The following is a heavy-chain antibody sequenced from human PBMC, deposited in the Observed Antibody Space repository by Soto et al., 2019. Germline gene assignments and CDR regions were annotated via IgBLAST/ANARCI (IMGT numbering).Heavy chain of an antibody. D-gene: IGHD2-21*01. Sequence: EERLVQSGGGLVQPGGSLRLSCAASGFSVGGNYMSWVRQAPGKGLELVSLIYSGGNPFYADSMKGRFTLSRDNSNNRLYLQRDSLRAEDTAVYYCARGPNSACWGQGTLVIVSS. J-gene: IGHJ4*02. CDR1: GFSVGGNY. CDR2: IYSGGNP. CDR3: ARGPNSAC. V-gene: IGHV3-53*01.